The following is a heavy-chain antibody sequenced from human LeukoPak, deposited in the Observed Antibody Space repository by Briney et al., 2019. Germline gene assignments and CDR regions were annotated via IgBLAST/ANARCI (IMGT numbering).Heavy chain of an antibody. J-gene: IGHJ4*02. Sequence: GRSLRLSCAASGFTFDDYAMHWVRQAPGKGLEWVSGISWSSSSIGYADSVRGRFTISRDNAKSSLYLQMNSLRAEDTALYYCAKAYSSSWYGSGRFDYWGQGTLVTVSS. V-gene: IGHV3-9*01. CDR2: ISWSSSSI. D-gene: IGHD6-13*01. CDR3: AKAYSSSWYGSGRFDY. CDR1: GFTFDDYA.